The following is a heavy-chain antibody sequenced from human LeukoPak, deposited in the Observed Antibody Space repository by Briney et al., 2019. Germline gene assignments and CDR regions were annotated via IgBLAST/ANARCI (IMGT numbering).Heavy chain of an antibody. CDR3: ARGHGSGYTNYFDP. Sequence: ASVTVSCKPSGYTFTDFCIHWGRQPPGQGLEGVGIINPTGGSAVFAQKFQGRVTMTRDMSTSTFYMELSSLRSEDTAVYYCARGHGSGYTNYFDPWGQGTLVTVSS. CDR1: GYTFTDFC. V-gene: IGHV1-46*01. D-gene: IGHD3-10*01. CDR2: INPTGGSA. J-gene: IGHJ5*02.